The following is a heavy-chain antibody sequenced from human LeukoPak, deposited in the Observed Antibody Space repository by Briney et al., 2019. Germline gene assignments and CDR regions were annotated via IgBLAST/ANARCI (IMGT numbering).Heavy chain of an antibody. CDR1: GGSISGYY. CDR3: AGRGYTLNY. D-gene: IGHD1-1*01. Sequence: PSETLSLTCTVSGGSISGYYCSWIRQPPGKRLEWIGYIYYSGGTSYNPSLKSRVTMSVDTSKNQFSLKLTSVTAADTAVYYCAGRGYTLNYWGQGTLVTVSS. V-gene: IGHV4-59*01. CDR2: IYYSGGT. J-gene: IGHJ4*02.